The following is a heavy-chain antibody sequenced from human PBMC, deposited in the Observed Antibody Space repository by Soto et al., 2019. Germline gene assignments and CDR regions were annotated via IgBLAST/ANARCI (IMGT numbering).Heavy chain of an antibody. CDR1: GFTFTSSA. J-gene: IGHJ4*02. D-gene: IGHD3-22*01. CDR2: IVVGSGNT. CDR3: AAVGRNYDSSGYYYLSRFDY. V-gene: IGHV1-58*01. Sequence: SVKVSCKASGFTFTSSAVQWVRQARGQRLEWIGWIVVGSGNTNYAQKFQERVTITRDMSTSTAYMELSSLRSEDTAVYYCAAVGRNYDSSGYYYLSRFDYWGQGTLVTVSS.